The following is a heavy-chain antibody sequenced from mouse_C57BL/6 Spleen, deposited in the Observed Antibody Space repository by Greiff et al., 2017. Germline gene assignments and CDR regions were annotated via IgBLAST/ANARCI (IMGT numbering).Heavy chain of an antibody. Sequence: VQLKESGPELVKPGASVKISCKASGYSFTGYYMNWVKQSPEKSLEWIGEINPSTGGTTYNQKFKAKATLTVDKSSSTAYMQLKSLTSEDSAVYYCARSEGNPFYAMDYWGQGTSVTVSS. D-gene: IGHD2-1*01. CDR2: INPSTGGT. V-gene: IGHV1-42*01. J-gene: IGHJ4*01. CDR1: GYSFTGYY. CDR3: ARSEGNPFYAMDY.